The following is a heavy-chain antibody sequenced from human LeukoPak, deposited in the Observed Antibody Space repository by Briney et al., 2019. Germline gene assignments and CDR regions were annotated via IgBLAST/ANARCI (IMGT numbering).Heavy chain of an antibody. J-gene: IGHJ4*02. V-gene: IGHV3-48*02. CDR1: GIAFSRYA. D-gene: IGHD6-6*01. CDR3: ASDQSIGTDLRYFFDY. CDR2: IGSSSNNI. Sequence: QPGGSLRLSCAASGIAFSRYAMNWVRQAPGKGLEWVSYIGSSSNNIQYADSVKGRFTISRDNAKKSLYLQMNSLRDEDTAVYYCASDQSIGTDLRYFFDYWGQGTLVTVS.